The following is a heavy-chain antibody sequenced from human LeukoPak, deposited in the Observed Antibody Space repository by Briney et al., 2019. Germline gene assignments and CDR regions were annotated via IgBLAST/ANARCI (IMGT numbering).Heavy chain of an antibody. CDR3: AKVEVSAAGGELDP. Sequence: GGSLRLSCVATGFTFSNYVMSWVRQPPGKGLEWVSAIRSDGITTYNADSVKGRFTISRDNSKNTLYLEMKSLRADDTALYYCAKVEVSAAGGELDPWGQGTLVTVSS. CDR2: IRSDGITT. D-gene: IGHD6-13*01. J-gene: IGHJ5*02. CDR1: GFTFSNYV. V-gene: IGHV3-23*05.